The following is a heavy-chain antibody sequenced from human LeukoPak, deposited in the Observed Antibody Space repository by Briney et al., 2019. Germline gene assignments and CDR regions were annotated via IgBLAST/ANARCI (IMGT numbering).Heavy chain of an antibody. CDR2: VYHSGST. D-gene: IGHD3-3*01. Sequence: ETLSLTCTVSGGSISSYCWSWIRQPPGKGLEWVGYVYHSGSTKYNLSLESRVTISIDTSKNQFSLKLSSVTAADTAVYYCAREGIGVSGYEYFDYWGQGTLVTVSS. V-gene: IGHV4-59*01. CDR1: GGSISSYC. CDR3: AREGIGVSGYEYFDY. J-gene: IGHJ4*02.